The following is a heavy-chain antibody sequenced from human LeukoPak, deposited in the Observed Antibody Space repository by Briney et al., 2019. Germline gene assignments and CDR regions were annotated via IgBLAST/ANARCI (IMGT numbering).Heavy chain of an antibody. V-gene: IGHV3-53*01. CDR1: GFAVSSSY. CDR2: IYSGSST. Sequence: GGSLRLSCAASGFAVSSSYMSWVRQAPGKGLEWVSVIYSGSSTYYADSVKGRFTISRDNSKNTLYLQMSSLRAEDTAVYYCARDRVTRGYSYGIPLYGMDVWGQGTTVTVSS. J-gene: IGHJ6*02. CDR3: ARDRVTRGYSYGIPLYGMDV. D-gene: IGHD5-12*01.